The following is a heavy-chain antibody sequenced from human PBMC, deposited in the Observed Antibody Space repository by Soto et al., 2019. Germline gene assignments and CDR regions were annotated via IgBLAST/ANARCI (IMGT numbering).Heavy chain of an antibody. CDR3: ARVRFEFHP. CDR1: GFTFSSYS. CDR2: ISSSSSYI. J-gene: IGHJ5*02. V-gene: IGHV3-21*01. Sequence: GVSLRLSCAASGFTFSSYSMNWVRQAPGKGLEWVSSISSSSSYIYYAGPVKGRFTIARDDANNTLNLQKNRLRAEDTAVNYCARVRFEFHPWSQGTLVTVSS.